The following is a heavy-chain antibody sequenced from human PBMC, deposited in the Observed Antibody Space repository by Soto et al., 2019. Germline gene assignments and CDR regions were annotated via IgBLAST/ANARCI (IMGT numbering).Heavy chain of an antibody. CDR1: GFIFNNYW. CDR2: IQSDGSSI. V-gene: IGHV3-74*01. J-gene: IGHJ3*02. D-gene: IGHD3-10*01. CDR3: ARFYMVRGVMGAFDI. Sequence: GGSLRLSCAASGFIFNNYWMHWVRQVPGKGLMWVSRIQSDGSSIDYADSVKGRFTISRDNAKNSLYLQMNSLTVEDTAVYYCARFYMVRGVMGAFDIWGQGTMVTVSS.